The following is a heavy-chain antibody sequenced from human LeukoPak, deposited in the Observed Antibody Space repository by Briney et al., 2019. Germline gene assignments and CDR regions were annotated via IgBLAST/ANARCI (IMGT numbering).Heavy chain of an antibody. CDR3: ARVPSGGDKFDP. J-gene: IGHJ5*02. V-gene: IGHV1-8*01. D-gene: IGHD6-25*01. CDR1: GYTFTSYD. Sequence: ASVKVSCKTSGYTFTSYDINWVRQATGQGLEWMGWMNPNSGNTGYAQKFQGRVTMTRNTSISTAYMELSSLRSEDTAVYYCARVPSGGDKFDPWGQGTLVTVSS. CDR2: MNPNSGNT.